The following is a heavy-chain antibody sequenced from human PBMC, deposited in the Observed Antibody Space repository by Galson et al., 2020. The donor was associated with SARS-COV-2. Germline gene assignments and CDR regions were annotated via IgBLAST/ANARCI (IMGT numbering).Heavy chain of an antibody. CDR2: IYYSGST. V-gene: IGHV4-31*03. CDR1: GGSISSGGYY. J-gene: IGHJ4*02. D-gene: IGHD3-22*01. CDR3: ARAHYDSSGYGGFDY. Sequence: SETLSLTCTVSGGSISSGGYYWSWIRQHPGKGLEWIGYIYYSGSTYYNPSLKSRVTISVDTSKNQFSLKLSSVTAADTAVYYCARAHYDSSGYGGFDYWGQGTLVTGSS.